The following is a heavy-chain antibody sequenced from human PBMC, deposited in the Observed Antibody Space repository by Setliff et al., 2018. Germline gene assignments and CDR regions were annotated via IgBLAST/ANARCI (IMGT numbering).Heavy chain of an antibody. D-gene: IGHD2-2*03. Sequence: SETLSLTCAVYGGSFSGYYWSWIRQPPGKGLEWIGEINHSGGTNYNQSLKSRVTLSVDTSKNQFSLQLTSVTAADTAVYYCARDPGYPSGVAGGFDTWGQGTTVTVSS. J-gene: IGHJ3*02. CDR3: ARDPGYPSGVAGGFDT. CDR1: GGSFSGYY. CDR2: INHSGGT. V-gene: IGHV4-34*01.